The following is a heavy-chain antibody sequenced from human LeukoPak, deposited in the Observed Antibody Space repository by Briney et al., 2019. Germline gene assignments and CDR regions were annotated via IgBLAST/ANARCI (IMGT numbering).Heavy chain of an antibody. D-gene: IGHD3-10*01. J-gene: IGHJ4*02. V-gene: IGHV3-23*01. CDR1: GFTFSSYA. CDR3: AKEVYYYGSGSYYNAIDY. Sequence: GGSLRLSCAASGFTFSSYAMSWVRQAPGKGLEWVSAISGSGGSTYYADSVKGRFTISRDNSKNTLYLQMNSLRAEDTAVYYCAKEVYYYGSGSYYNAIDYRGQGTLVTVSS. CDR2: ISGSGGST.